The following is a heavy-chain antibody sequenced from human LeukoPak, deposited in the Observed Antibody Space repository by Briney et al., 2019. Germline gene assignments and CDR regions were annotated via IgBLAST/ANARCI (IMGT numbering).Heavy chain of an antibody. CDR1: GFTVSSYY. Sequence: GGSLRLSCAASGFTVSSYYMSCVCQAPGRGLGWGSYISSSRSTIYYADSVKGRLTISRENAKNSLYLQMNSLRAEDTAVYYCARDEGYYDFWSGYDAFDIWGQETMVTVSS. CDR2: ISSSRSTI. CDR3: ARDEGYYDFWSGYDAFDI. V-gene: IGHV3-48*01. D-gene: IGHD3-3*01. J-gene: IGHJ3*02.